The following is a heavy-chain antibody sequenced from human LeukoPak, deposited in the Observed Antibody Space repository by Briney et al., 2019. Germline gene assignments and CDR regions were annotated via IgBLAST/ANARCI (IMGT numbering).Heavy chain of an antibody. CDR1: GFTFDDYA. J-gene: IGHJ4*02. CDR3: AKDYSSSWYYFDY. D-gene: IGHD6-13*01. V-gene: IGHV3-9*01. Sequence: GGSLRLSCAASGFTFDDYAMHWVRQAPGKGLEWVSGISWNSGSIGYADSVKGRFTISRDNAKNSLYLQMNSLRAEDTALYYCAKDYSSSWYYFDYWGQGTLVTVSS. CDR2: ISWNSGSI.